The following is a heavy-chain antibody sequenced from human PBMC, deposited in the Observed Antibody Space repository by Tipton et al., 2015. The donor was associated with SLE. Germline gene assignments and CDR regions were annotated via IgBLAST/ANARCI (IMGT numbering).Heavy chain of an antibody. CDR2: LYYSVDI. V-gene: IGHV4-39*07. D-gene: IGHD3-10*02. CDR3: AKHVLGGFHFDA. J-gene: IGHJ4*02. Sequence: TLSLTCSVSGDSISRSFYYWGWIRQPPGKGLEWIGSLYYSVDIYSNPSLTSRVAISLDTSKNQFFLKLTSVTAADTAVFYCAKHVLGGFHFDAWGQGMLVTVSS. CDR1: GDSISRSFYY.